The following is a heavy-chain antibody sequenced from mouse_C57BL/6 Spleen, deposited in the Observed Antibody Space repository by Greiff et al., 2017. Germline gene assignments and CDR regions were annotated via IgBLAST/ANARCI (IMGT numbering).Heavy chain of an antibody. CDR1: GYTFTSYW. CDR3: ASGEYDPYYYAMYC. CDR2: IDPSDSYT. J-gene: IGHJ4*01. D-gene: IGHD2-3*01. Sequence: QVQLQQPGAELVRPGTSVKLSCKASGYTFTSYWMHWVKQRPGQGLEWIGVIDPSDSYTNYNQKFKGKATLTVDTSSSTAYMQLSSLTSEDSAVYYCASGEYDPYYYAMYCWGQGTSVTVSS. V-gene: IGHV1-59*01.